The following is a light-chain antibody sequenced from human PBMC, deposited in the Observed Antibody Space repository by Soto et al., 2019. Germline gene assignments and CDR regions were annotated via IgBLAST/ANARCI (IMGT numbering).Light chain of an antibody. V-gene: IGLV1-47*01. CDR1: SSNIGSNH. J-gene: IGLJ3*02. CDR2: RSN. CDR3: AAWDDSLSGRV. Sequence: QSVLTQPPSASGTPGQRVTISCSGSSSNIGSNHVYWYQQLPGTAPKLLIYRSNQRPSGVPDRFSGSKSGTSASLPISGLRSEDEADYYCAAWDDSLSGRVFGGGTQLTVL.